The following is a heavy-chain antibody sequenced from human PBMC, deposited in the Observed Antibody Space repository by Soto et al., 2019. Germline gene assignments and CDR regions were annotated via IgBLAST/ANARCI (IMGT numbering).Heavy chain of an antibody. J-gene: IGHJ4*02. D-gene: IGHD6-13*01. CDR3: VRLVGNSWFDY. CDR1: VDSVSSNDAT. CDR2: TFYRSKWYS. Sequence: PSQPLPLTCAISVDSVSSNDATWNWIRQSPSRGLEWLGRTFYRSKWYSDYAVSVNSRIIIKPDTSKNQFALELGSVTPEDTAVYYCVRLVGNSWFDYWGLGTLVTVSS. V-gene: IGHV6-1*01.